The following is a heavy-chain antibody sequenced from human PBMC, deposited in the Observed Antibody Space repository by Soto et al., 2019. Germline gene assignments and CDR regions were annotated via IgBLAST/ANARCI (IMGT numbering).Heavy chain of an antibody. D-gene: IGHD6-19*01. CDR1: GGSISSYY. Sequence: SETLSLTCTVSGGSISSYYWSWIRQPPGKGLEWIGYIYYSGSTNYNPSLKSRVTISVDTSKSQFSLKLSSVTAADTAVYYCADMRGQWLPRDWGQGILVTVSS. CDR3: ADMRGQWLPRD. CDR2: IYYSGST. V-gene: IGHV4-59*01. J-gene: IGHJ4*02.